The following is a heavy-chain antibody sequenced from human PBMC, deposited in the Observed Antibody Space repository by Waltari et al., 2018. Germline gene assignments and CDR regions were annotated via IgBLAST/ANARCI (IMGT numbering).Heavy chain of an antibody. CDR3: VRTWWLRNVGDY. CDR2: INTNTGNP. V-gene: IGHV7-4-1*02. CDR1: GYIFTNYV. D-gene: IGHD5-12*01. Sequence: QVQLVQSGSELQKPGASVKVSCEASGYIFTNYVMNWVRQALGQGLEWMGWINTNTGNPTYAKDFTGRFVLSVDASINTAYVEITSLKAEDTAVYYCVRTWWLRNVGDYWGQGTLVTVSS. J-gene: IGHJ4*02.